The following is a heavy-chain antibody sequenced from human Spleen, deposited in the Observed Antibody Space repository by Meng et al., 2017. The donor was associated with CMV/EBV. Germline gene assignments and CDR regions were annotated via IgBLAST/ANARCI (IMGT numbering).Heavy chain of an antibody. Sequence: ASVKVSCKASGYTFTGYYMHWVRQAPGQGLEWMGWINPNSGGTNYAQKFQGRVTMTRDTSISTAYMELSRLRSDDTAVYYCARLYSSGWYGPSEEYYFDYWGQGTLVTVSS. CDR3: ARLYSSGWYGPSEEYYFDY. CDR2: INPNSGGT. J-gene: IGHJ4*02. D-gene: IGHD6-19*01. CDR1: GYTFTGYY. V-gene: IGHV1-2*02.